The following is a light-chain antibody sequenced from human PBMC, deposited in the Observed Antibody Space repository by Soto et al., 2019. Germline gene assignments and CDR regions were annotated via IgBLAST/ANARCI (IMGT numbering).Light chain of an antibody. CDR2: AAS. Sequence: DIVLTQSPGTLSLSPGERATLSCRASQSISSSYLAWYQQKPGQAPLLLIYAASSRATGIPNRFSGSGSGSDFTLTICRREAEGFAVYFCQQYGSSSYTFGQGTQLEIK. V-gene: IGKV3-20*01. J-gene: IGKJ2*01. CDR3: QQYGSSSYT. CDR1: QSISSSY.